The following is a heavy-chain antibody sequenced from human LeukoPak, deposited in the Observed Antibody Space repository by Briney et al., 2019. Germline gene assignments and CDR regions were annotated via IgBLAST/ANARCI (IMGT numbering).Heavy chain of an antibody. D-gene: IGHD6-13*01. V-gene: IGHV3-7*01. CDR1: GFNFRYFW. CDR2: INHDGRET. J-gene: IGHJ4*02. Sequence: PGGSLRPTCLGSGFNFRYFWMSWVRQAPGKGLEWVANINHDGRETYYADSVKGRFIISRDNAKDSLYLQMNSLRAEDTAVYYCAREGGSSWDPGLDYWGQGTLVTVSS. CDR3: AREGGSSWDPGLDY.